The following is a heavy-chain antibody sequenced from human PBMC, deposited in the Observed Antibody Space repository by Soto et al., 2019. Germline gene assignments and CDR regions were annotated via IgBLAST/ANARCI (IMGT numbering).Heavy chain of an antibody. J-gene: IGHJ6*02. V-gene: IGHV4-59*01. Sequence: QVQLQESGPGLVKPSETLSLTCTVSGDSINNYYCNWVRHRPGKGLEWIGRIHYSSTTHYNPSLESRVSITADRAKNHCSLRVTSVTAADTAVYYCAGDTYGMDVWGQGTTVTVSS. CDR1: GDSINNYY. CDR2: IHYSSTT. CDR3: AGDTYGMDV.